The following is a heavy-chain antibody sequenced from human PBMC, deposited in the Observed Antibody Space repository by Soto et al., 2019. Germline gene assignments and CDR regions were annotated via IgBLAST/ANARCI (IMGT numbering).Heavy chain of an antibody. CDR2: IYRDGST. J-gene: IGHJ4*02. CDR3: ARGKGIGWYESSDY. CDR1: GFTVSISY. V-gene: IGHV3-53*01. D-gene: IGHD6-19*01. Sequence: EVQLVESGGGLIQPGESLRLSCAASGFTVSISYMSWVRQAPGKGLEWVSTIYRDGSTYYADSVEGRFTISIDNSKNTLYLQMNSLRAEDTATYYCARGKGIGWYESSDYWGQGTLVTVSS.